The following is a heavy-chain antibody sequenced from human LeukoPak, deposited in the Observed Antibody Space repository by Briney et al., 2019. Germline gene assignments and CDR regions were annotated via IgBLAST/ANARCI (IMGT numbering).Heavy chain of an antibody. D-gene: IGHD3-22*01. Sequence: SETLSLTCTVSGYSINSGYYWGWIRQSPGKGLGSIGSVYHSGSTYYNPSLKSPVTISVDTSKNQFSLELSSVTAADTAVYYCARLGAYYYDSSGYYYNRYFDYWGQGILVTVSS. J-gene: IGHJ4*02. CDR2: VYHSGST. V-gene: IGHV4-38-2*02. CDR3: ARLGAYYYDSSGYYYNRYFDY. CDR1: GYSINSGYY.